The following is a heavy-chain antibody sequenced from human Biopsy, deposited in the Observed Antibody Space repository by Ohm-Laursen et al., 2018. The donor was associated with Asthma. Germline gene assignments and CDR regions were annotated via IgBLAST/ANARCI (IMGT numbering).Heavy chain of an antibody. D-gene: IGHD3-10*01. V-gene: IGHV3-9*01. Sequence: SLRLSCAASGFSFDGYAMFWVRQAPGKGLEWVSGISWNSGTIGYADSVKGRFTISRDNAKDSLYLQMNSLGPEDTAVYYCARDMGAGRKQPPSGSGSSHLYGMDVWGQGTTVTVSS. CDR2: ISWNSGTI. CDR3: ARDMGAGRKQPPSGSGSSHLYGMDV. J-gene: IGHJ6*02. CDR1: GFSFDGYA.